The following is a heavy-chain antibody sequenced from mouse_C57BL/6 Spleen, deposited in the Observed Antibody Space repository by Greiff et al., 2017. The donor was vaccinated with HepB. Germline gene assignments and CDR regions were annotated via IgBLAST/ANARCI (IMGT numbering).Heavy chain of an antibody. CDR1: GYTFTSYW. Sequence: QVQLKQPGAELVKPGASVKMSCKASGYTFTSYWITWVKQRPGQGLEWIGDIYPGSGSTNYNEKFKSKATLTVDTSSSTAYMQLSSLTSEDSAVYYCARLSYYGSSFDYWGQGTTLTVSS. J-gene: IGHJ2*01. D-gene: IGHD1-1*01. CDR3: ARLSYYGSSFDY. V-gene: IGHV1-55*01. CDR2: IYPGSGST.